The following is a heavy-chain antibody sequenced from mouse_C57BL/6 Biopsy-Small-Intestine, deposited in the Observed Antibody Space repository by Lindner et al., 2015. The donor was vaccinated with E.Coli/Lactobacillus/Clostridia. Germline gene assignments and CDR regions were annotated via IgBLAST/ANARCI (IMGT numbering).Heavy chain of an antibody. J-gene: IGHJ1*01. V-gene: IGHV1-85*01. Sequence: SVKVSCKASDYTFTSYGIAWVRQGPGQGLEWMGWISVYNGNTKYAQNFQGRVTMTTDTSTNIAYMELRSLRSDDTAVYFCARDRGVTTRDWDQYGMDVWGQGTTVTVSS. D-gene: IGHD2-10*02. CDR1: DYTFTSYG. CDR3: ARDRGVTTRDWDQYGMDV. CDR2: ISVYNGNT.